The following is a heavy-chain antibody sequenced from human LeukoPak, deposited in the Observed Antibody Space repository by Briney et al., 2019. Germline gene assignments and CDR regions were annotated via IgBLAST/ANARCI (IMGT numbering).Heavy chain of an antibody. CDR1: GFTFSNYA. V-gene: IGHV3-23*01. CDR2: ISGRGGST. Sequence: GGSLRLSCAPSGFTFSNYAMSWVRQAPGKGLEWVSGISGRGGSTYYADSVKGRFTISRDNSKNTLYLQMNSLRAEDTAVYYCAKVNYYDTSADFDYRGQGTLVTVSS. D-gene: IGHD3-22*01. J-gene: IGHJ4*02. CDR3: AKVNYYDTSADFDY.